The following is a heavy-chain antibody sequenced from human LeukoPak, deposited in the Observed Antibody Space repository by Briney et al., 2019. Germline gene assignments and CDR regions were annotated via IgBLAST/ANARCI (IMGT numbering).Heavy chain of an antibody. Sequence: SETLSLTCAVYGGSFSGYYWSWIRQPPGKGREWSGEINHSGSTNYNPSLKSRVTISVDTSKNQFSLKLSSVTAADTAVYYCANSGYSYASDAFDIWGQGTMVTVSS. J-gene: IGHJ3*02. V-gene: IGHV4-34*01. CDR1: GGSFSGYY. CDR3: ANSGYSYASDAFDI. D-gene: IGHD5-18*01. CDR2: INHSGST.